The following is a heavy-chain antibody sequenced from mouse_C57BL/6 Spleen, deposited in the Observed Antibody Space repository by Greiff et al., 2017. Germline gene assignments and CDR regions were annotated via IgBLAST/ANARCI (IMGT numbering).Heavy chain of an antibody. CDR2: IYPGSGST. J-gene: IGHJ3*01. Sequence: QVQLQQPGAELVKPGASVKMSCKASGYTFTSYWITWVKQRPGQGLEWIGDIYPGSGSTNYNEKFKSKATLTVDTSSSTAYMQLSSLTSEDSAVYYCSRGRTTGDWFAYWGQGTLVTVSA. CDR3: SRGRTTGDWFAY. V-gene: IGHV1-55*01. CDR1: GYTFTSYW. D-gene: IGHD1-1*01.